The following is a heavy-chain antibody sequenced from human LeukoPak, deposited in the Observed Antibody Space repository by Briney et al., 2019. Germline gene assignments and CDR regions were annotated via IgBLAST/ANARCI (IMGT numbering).Heavy chain of an antibody. CDR2: ISSSTTTI. CDR1: GFTFSDYN. V-gene: IGHV3-48*01. CDR3: ARVDPRAGSVYDY. D-gene: IGHD3/OR15-3a*01. J-gene: IGHJ4*02. Sequence: PGGSLRLSCAASGFTFSDYNMNWVRQAPGKGLEWVSYISSSTTTIYYADSVKSGFTISRDNIKNSLYLQKYRLRVENTAVYYSARVDPRAGSVYDYWGQGTQVAVPS.